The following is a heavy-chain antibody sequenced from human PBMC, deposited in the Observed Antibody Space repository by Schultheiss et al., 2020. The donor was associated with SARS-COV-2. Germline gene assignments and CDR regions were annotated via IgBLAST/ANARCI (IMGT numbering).Heavy chain of an antibody. J-gene: IGHJ4*02. V-gene: IGHV1-69*13. CDR2: IIPMFGTP. CDR1: GDTFSSYT. D-gene: IGHD5-18*01. CDR3: ARDSRRGYSYGSKDY. Sequence: SVKVSCKASGDTFSSYTLTWVRQAPGQGLEWMGGIIPMFGTPNYAQKFQGRVTITADESTSTAYMELSSLRSEDTAVYYCARDSRRGYSYGSKDYWGQGTLVTVSS.